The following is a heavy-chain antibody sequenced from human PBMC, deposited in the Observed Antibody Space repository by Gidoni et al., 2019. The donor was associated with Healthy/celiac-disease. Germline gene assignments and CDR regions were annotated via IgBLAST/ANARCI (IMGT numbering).Heavy chain of an antibody. D-gene: IGHD6-6*01. V-gene: IGHV3-23*01. Sequence: ELQLLESGGGLVQPGGSLRLSCVASGFTFSSYAMCWVRQAPGKGLEWFSASSGSGGSTYYTDSVEGRFNISRDNTKNTLYLQMNSLRAEDTAVYYCAKDWSIAARRYGYWGQVTLVTVSS. J-gene: IGHJ4*02. CDR1: GFTFSSYA. CDR2: SSGSGGST. CDR3: AKDWSIAARRYGY.